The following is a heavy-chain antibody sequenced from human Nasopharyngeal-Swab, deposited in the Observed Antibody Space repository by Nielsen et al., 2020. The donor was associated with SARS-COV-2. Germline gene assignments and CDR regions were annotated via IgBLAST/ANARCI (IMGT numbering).Heavy chain of an antibody. CDR3: AKPSSGSYYAAFDI. CDR2: ISYEGSKK. J-gene: IGHJ3*02. CDR1: GFNFNNFG. Sequence: GESLKISCAASGFNFNNFGMHWIRQAPGKGLEWVAVISYEGSKKSYADFVKGRFAISRDHSTNTLYLQMDSLGPDDTAVYYCAKPSSGSYYAAFDIWGQGTMVTVSS. V-gene: IGHV3-30*18. D-gene: IGHD1-26*01.